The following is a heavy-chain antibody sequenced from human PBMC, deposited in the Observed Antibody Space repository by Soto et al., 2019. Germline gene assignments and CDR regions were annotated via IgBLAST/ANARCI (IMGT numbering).Heavy chain of an antibody. CDR1: GLTFSSYR. CDR3: ARGRGAAGTDSVQYYGMDV. V-gene: IGHV3-21*01. D-gene: IGHD6-13*01. Sequence: EVQLVESGGGLVKPGGSLRLSCAASGLTFSSYRMNWVRQAPGKGLEWVSSISSSSSYIYYADSVKGRFTISRDNAKNALYLQMNSLRAEDTAVYYCARGRGAAGTDSVQYYGMDVWGQGTTVTVSS. J-gene: IGHJ6*02. CDR2: ISSSSSYI.